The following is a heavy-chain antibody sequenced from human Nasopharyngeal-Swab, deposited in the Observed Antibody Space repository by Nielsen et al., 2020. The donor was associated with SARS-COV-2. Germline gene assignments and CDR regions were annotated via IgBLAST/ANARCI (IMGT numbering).Heavy chain of an antibody. CDR1: GFPLSHYY. V-gene: IGHV3-7*04. Sequence: GVLKISCAASGFPLSHYYMTWVRQPPGKGLEWLSNIKQDGREQFYADSVKGRFTISRDNAKNSLFLQMDSLRVDDTAVYYCARESVVTGMDDATDVWGQGTMVIVS. CDR3: ARESVVTGMDDATDV. CDR2: IKQDGREQ. D-gene: IGHD2-21*02. J-gene: IGHJ3*01.